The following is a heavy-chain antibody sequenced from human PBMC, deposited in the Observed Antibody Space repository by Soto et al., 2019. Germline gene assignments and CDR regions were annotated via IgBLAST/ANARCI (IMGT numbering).Heavy chain of an antibody. CDR2: ISYDGNKK. CDR1: GFIFSSYG. J-gene: IGHJ4*02. CDR3: ARDPPLVGGFDY. D-gene: IGHD1-26*01. V-gene: IGHV3-30-3*01. Sequence: QAQLVESGGGVVQPGRSLRLSCAASGFIFSSYGGHWVRQAPGKGLEWVAVISYDGNKKYYADPVQGPFNISRDNSKNTQYLQINSQKAEDTAVYYRARDPPLVGGFDYWGQGNLVTVSS.